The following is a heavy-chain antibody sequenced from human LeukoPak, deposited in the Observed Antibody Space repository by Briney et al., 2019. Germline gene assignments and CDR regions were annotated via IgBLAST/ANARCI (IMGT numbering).Heavy chain of an antibody. CDR1: GYTFTCYY. CDR2: INPNSGGT. V-gene: IGHV1-2*02. J-gene: IGHJ4*02. Sequence: ASVKVSCKASGYTFTCYYMHWVRQAPGQGLEWMGWINPNSGGTNYAQKFQGRVTMTRDTSISTAYMELSRLRSDDTAVYYCASNGRFVDTAMANFDYWGQGTLVTVSS. CDR3: ASNGRFVDTAMANFDY. D-gene: IGHD5-18*01.